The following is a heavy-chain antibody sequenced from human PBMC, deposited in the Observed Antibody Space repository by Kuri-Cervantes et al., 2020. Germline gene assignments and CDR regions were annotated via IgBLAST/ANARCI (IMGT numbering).Heavy chain of an antibody. Sequence: LSLTCAASGFTFSSYAMHWVRQAPGKGLEWVSSITSTSSKIDYADSVKGRFTISRDNAKNSLYLQMNSLRAEDTAVYYCATEGYGSGSYPTDYWGQGTLVTVSS. D-gene: IGHD3-10*01. CDR1: GFTFSSYA. J-gene: IGHJ4*02. CDR3: ATEGYGSGSYPTDY. V-gene: IGHV3-21*01. CDR2: ITSTSSKI.